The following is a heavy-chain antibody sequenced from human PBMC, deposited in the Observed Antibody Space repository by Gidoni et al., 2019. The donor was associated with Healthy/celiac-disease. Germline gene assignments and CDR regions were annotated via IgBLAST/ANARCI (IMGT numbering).Heavy chain of an antibody. CDR3: ARQYYVNWFDP. CDR2: MYYSGNT. V-gene: IGHV4-39*01. J-gene: IGHJ5*02. Sequence: QLQLQESGPGLVKPSETLSLTCPVSGGSISNSNYYWDWIRQPQGQGLEWIGSMYYSGNTFYNTSLKSRVTMSVDTSNNQFSLNLTSVTAADTAVYYCARQYYVNWFDPWGQGTLVTVSS. D-gene: IGHD3-10*02. CDR1: GGSISNSNYY.